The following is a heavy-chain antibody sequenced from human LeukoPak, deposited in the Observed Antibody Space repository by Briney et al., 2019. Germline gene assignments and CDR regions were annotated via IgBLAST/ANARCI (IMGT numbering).Heavy chain of an antibody. CDR2: ISGNGGST. J-gene: IGHJ3*02. CDR1: GFTFSSYA. Sequence: GGSLRLSCAASGFTFSSYAMSWVRQAPGKGLEWVSAISGNGGSTYYADSVKGRFTISRDNSKNTLYLQMNSLRAEDTAVYYCAKGARTYYYDSSGYLFNDAFDIWGQGTMVTVSS. CDR3: AKGARTYYYDSSGYLFNDAFDI. D-gene: IGHD3-22*01. V-gene: IGHV3-23*01.